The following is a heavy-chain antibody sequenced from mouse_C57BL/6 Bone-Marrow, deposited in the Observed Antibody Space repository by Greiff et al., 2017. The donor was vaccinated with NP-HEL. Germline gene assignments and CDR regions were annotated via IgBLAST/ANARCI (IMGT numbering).Heavy chain of an antibody. V-gene: IGHV5-4*01. CDR2: ISDGGSYT. CDR1: GFTFSSYA. D-gene: IGHD3-2*02. CDR3: AREGWAAWFAY. Sequence: EVQRVESGGGLVKPGGSLKLSCAASGFTFSSYAMSWVRQTPEKRLEWVATISDGGSYTYYPDNVKGRFTISRDNTTNNLYLQMSHLKTDDTAMYYCAREGWAAWFAYWGQGTLVTVSA. J-gene: IGHJ3*01.